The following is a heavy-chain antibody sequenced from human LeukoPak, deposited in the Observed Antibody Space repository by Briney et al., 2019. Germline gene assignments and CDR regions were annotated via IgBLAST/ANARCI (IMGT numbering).Heavy chain of an antibody. Sequence: PSETLSLTCTVSGGSISSYYWSWIRQPAGKGLEWIGRIYTSGSTNYNPSLKSRVTMSVDTSKNQFSLKLSSVTAADTAVYYCARSSQGSAVAGPRGTWWFDPWGQGTLVTVSS. V-gene: IGHV4-4*07. CDR1: GGSISSYY. D-gene: IGHD6-19*01. CDR3: ARSSQGSAVAGPRGTWWFDP. J-gene: IGHJ5*02. CDR2: IYTSGST.